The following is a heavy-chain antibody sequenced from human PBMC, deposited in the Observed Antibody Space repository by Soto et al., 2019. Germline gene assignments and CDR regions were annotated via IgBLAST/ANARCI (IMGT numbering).Heavy chain of an antibody. CDR3: ARDLAVAGNSLFDY. CDR2: INPNSGGT. J-gene: IGHJ4*02. V-gene: IGHV1-2*04. CDR1: GYTFTGYY. Sequence: ASVKVSCTASGYTFTGYYMHWVRQAPGQGLEWMGWINPNSGGTNYAQKFQGWVTMTRDTSISTAYMELSRLRSDDTAVYYCARDLAVAGNSLFDYWGQGTLVTVSS. D-gene: IGHD6-19*01.